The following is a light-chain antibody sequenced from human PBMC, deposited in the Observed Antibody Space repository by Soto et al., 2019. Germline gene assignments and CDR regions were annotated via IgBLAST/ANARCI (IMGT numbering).Light chain of an antibody. Sequence: QLVLTQPPSASGSPGQSVTISCTGTSSDVGGYKYVSWYQQHPGKVPKLMIYEVSKRPSGVPDRFSGSKSGNTASLTVSGLQAEDEADYYCSSYAGSNIDYVFGTGTKLTVL. CDR2: EVS. V-gene: IGLV2-8*01. CDR1: SSDVGGYKY. CDR3: SSYAGSNIDYV. J-gene: IGLJ1*01.